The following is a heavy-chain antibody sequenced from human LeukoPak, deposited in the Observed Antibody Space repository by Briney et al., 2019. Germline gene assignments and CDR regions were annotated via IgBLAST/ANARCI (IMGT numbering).Heavy chain of an antibody. V-gene: IGHV3-11*04. CDR1: GFTFSDYY. Sequence: KAGGSLRLSCAASGFTFSDYYMSWIRQAPGKGLEWVSYISSSGSTIYYADSVKGRFTISRDNAKNSLYLQMNSLRAEDTAVYYCARDPPTYYYDSSGYDAFDIWGQGTMVTVSS. J-gene: IGHJ3*02. D-gene: IGHD3-22*01. CDR3: ARDPPTYYYDSSGYDAFDI. CDR2: ISSSGSTI.